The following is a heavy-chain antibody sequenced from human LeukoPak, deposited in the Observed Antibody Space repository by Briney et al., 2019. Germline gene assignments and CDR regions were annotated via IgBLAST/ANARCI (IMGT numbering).Heavy chain of an antibody. D-gene: IGHD1-26*01. CDR2: ISGSGGST. V-gene: IGHV3-23*01. J-gene: IGHJ3*02. Sequence: GGSLRLSCAASGFAFTSYAMSWVRQAPGKGLEWVSAISGSGGSTYYADSVTGRFTISRDNSKNTLYLQMNSLRAEDTAVYYCAKDSGQWELPHAFDIWGQRTMVTVSS. CDR1: GFAFTSYA. CDR3: AKDSGQWELPHAFDI.